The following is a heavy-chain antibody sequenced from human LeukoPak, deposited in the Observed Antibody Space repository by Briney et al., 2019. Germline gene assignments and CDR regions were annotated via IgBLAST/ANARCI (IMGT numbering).Heavy chain of an antibody. CDR1: GFTFRNYG. CDR3: AKGRDYYLDV. CDR2: IRYDGSEQ. Sequence: GGSLRLSCAASGFTFRNYGIHWVRQAPGTGLEWVAFIRYDGSEQFYVDSVKGRFTISRDNSKNMLYLQMNSLRPEDTAVYYCAKGRDYYLDVWGKGTTVTVSS. V-gene: IGHV3-30*02. J-gene: IGHJ6*03.